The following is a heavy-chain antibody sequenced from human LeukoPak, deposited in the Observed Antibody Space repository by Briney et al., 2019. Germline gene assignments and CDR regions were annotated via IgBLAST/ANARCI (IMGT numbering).Heavy chain of an antibody. D-gene: IGHD6-19*01. J-gene: IGHJ5*02. CDR3: ARVSSSGWRFDP. Sequence: SETLSLTCTVSGGSISSYYWSWIRQPAGKGLEWIGRIYTSGSTNYNPSLKSRVTMSVDTSKNRFSLKLSSVTAADTAVYYCARVSSSGWRFDPWGQGTLVTVSS. CDR2: IYTSGST. CDR1: GGSISSYY. V-gene: IGHV4-4*07.